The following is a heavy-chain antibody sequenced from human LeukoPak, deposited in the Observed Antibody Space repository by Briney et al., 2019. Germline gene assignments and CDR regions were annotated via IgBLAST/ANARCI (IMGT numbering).Heavy chain of an antibody. J-gene: IGHJ5*02. Sequence: PSQTLSLTCTVSGGSISSGSYYWSWIRQPAGKGLEWIGRIYTSGSTNYNPSLRSRVTMSVDTSKNHFSLKLSSVTAADTAVYYCASTNYGDYVYDWLDPWGQGTLVTVSS. V-gene: IGHV4-61*02. CDR2: IYTSGST. CDR3: ASTNYGDYVYDWLDP. CDR1: GGSISSGSYY. D-gene: IGHD4-17*01.